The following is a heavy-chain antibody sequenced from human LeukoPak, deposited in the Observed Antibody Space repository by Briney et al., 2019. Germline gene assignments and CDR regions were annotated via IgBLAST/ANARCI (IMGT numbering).Heavy chain of an antibody. V-gene: IGHV4-59*01. J-gene: IGHJ4*02. CDR2: IYYSGST. CDR3: AKADQYDILTGYKGIDY. D-gene: IGHD3-9*01. CDR1: GGSISSYY. Sequence: SETLSLTCTVSGGSISSYYWSWIRQPPGKGLEWIGYIYYSGSTNYNPSLKSRVTISVDTSKNQFSLKLSSVTAADTAVYYCAKADQYDILTGYKGIDYWGQGTLVTVSS.